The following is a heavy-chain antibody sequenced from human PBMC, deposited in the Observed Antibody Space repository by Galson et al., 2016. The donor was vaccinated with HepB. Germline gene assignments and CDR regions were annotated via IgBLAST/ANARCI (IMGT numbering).Heavy chain of an antibody. CDR1: GGTFSSYA. CDR2: IIPIFGTA. Sequence: SVKVSCKASGGTFSSYAISWVRQAPGQGLEWMGGIIPIFGTANYAQNFQGRVTITADESTSTAYMELSSLRSEDKAVYYCARDTYYYDSSGWRDYYYYGMDVWGQGTTVTVSS. V-gene: IGHV1-69*13. J-gene: IGHJ6*02. CDR3: ARDTYYYDSSGWRDYYYYGMDV. D-gene: IGHD3-22*01.